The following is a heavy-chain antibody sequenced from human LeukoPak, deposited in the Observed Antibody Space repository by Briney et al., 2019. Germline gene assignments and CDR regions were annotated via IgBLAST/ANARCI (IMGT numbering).Heavy chain of an antibody. Sequence: PGGSLRLSCAASGFTFSTYSMNWVRQAPGKGLEWISYISGSSRVIYYADSVKGRFTISRDNAKNSLYLHMNSLRDEDTAVYYCARDAVYSSSWQYYWGQGTLVTVSS. J-gene: IGHJ4*02. CDR3: ARDAVYSSSWQYY. D-gene: IGHD6-13*01. V-gene: IGHV3-48*02. CDR2: ISGSSRVI. CDR1: GFTFSTYS.